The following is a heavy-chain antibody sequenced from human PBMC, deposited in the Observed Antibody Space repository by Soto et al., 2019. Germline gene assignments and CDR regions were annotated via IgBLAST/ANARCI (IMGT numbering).Heavy chain of an antibody. CDR3: ARDWKEKVGATFYY. J-gene: IGHJ4*02. V-gene: IGHV1-18*01. Sequence: GASVKVSCKASGYTFTSYGIGWVRQAPGQGLEWMGWISAYNGNRNYAQKVQGRVTMTTDTSTSTAYMELRSLRPDDTAVYYCARDWKEKVGATFYYWGQGALVTVSS. CDR2: ISAYNGNR. D-gene: IGHD1-26*01. CDR1: GYTFTSYG.